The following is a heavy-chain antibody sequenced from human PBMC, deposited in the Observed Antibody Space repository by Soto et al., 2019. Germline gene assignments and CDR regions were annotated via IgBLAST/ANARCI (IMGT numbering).Heavy chain of an antibody. CDR3: ARGRRYVSFWFDP. V-gene: IGHV4-31*03. CDR1: GGSISSGGYY. Sequence: SETLSLTCTVSGGSISSGGYYWSWIRQHPGKGLEWIGYIYYSGSTYYNPSLKSRVTISVDTSKNQFSLKLSSVTAADTAVYYCARGRRYVSFWFDPWGQGTLVTVSS. CDR2: IYYSGST. J-gene: IGHJ5*02. D-gene: IGHD2-15*01.